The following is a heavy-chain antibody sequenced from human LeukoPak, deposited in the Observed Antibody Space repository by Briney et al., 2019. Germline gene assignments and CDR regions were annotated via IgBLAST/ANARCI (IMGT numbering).Heavy chain of an antibody. D-gene: IGHD2-15*01. V-gene: IGHV1-24*01. CDR2: FDPEDGET. CDR1: GYTLTELS. CDR3: ATAKGVAALGGQYFDY. J-gene: IGHJ4*02. Sequence: GASVKVSCKVSGYTLTELSMHWVRQAPGKGLEWMGGFDPEDGETIYAQKFQGRVTMTEDTSTDTAYMELSSLRSEDTAVYYCATAKGVAALGGQYFDYWGQGTLVTVPS.